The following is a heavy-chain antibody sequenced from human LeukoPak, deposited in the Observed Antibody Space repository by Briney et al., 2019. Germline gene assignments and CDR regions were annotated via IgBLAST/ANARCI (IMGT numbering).Heavy chain of an antibody. CDR3: AKDPTLYSSGWPDY. J-gene: IGHJ4*02. D-gene: IGHD6-19*01. Sequence: GGSLRLSCAASGFTFSSYAMSWVRQAPGKGLEWVSAISGSGGSTYYADSVKGRFTIPRDNSKNTLYLQMNSLRAEDTAVYYCAKDPTLYSSGWPDYWGQGTLVTVSS. CDR1: GFTFSSYA. CDR2: ISGSGGST. V-gene: IGHV3-23*01.